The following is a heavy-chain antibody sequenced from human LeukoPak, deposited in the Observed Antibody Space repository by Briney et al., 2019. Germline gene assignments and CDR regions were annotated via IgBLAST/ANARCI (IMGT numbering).Heavy chain of an antibody. CDR3: ARPYYYDSSGYSPYGMDV. CDR2: IWYDGSNK. J-gene: IGHJ6*02. Sequence: PGRSLRLSCAASGFMFRSYGMCWVRQAPGKGLEWVAVIWYDGSNKYYADSVKGRFTISRDNSKNTLFLQMNSLRAEDTAVYYCARPYYYDSSGYSPYGMDVWGQGTTVTVSS. CDR1: GFMFRSYG. D-gene: IGHD3-22*01. V-gene: IGHV3-33*01.